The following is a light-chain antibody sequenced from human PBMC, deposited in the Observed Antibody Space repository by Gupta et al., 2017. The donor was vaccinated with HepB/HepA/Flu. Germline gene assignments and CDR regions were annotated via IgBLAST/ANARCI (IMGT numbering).Light chain of an antibody. CDR3: QQYGSPPSIT. CDR2: DTS. V-gene: IGKV3D-20*01. Sequence: PGERATLSCGASQSVSRNYLAWYQQRPVLAPRLLIHDTSTRAVGIPDRFSGSGSGTDFTLTISRLEPEDFAVYYCQQYGSPPSITFGQGTRLEIK. J-gene: IGKJ5*01. CDR1: QSVSRNY.